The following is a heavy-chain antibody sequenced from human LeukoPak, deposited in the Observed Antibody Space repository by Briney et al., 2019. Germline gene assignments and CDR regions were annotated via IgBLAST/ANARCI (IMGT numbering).Heavy chain of an antibody. CDR2: IIISGGST. D-gene: IGHD3-22*01. CDR1: GFTFSIFA. J-gene: IGHJ4*02. Sequence: GGSLRLSCAASGFTFSIFAMSWVRQAPGKGLEWVSGIIISGGSTAYADSVRGRFTISRDNPRNTLYMQMNSLRAEDTALYYCAIMHPYYDGNGYWVQWGQGTLVTVSS. CDR3: AIMHPYYDGNGYWVQ. V-gene: IGHV3-23*01.